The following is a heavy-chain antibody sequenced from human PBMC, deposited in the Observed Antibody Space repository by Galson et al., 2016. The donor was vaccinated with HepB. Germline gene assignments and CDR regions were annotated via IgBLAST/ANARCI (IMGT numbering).Heavy chain of an antibody. Sequence: SLRLSCAASGFTFSSYWMHWVRQAPGKGLVWVSRINSDGSSTSYADSVKGRFTISRDNAKNTLYLQMNSLRVEDTAVYYRAKGGRDTSGYENWGQGTVVTVSS. V-gene: IGHV3-74*01. CDR1: GFTFSSYW. D-gene: IGHD3-22*01. CDR2: INSDGSST. CDR3: AKGGRDTSGYEN. J-gene: IGHJ3*01.